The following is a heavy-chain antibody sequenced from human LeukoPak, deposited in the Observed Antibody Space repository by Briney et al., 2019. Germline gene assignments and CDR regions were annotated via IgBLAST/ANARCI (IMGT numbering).Heavy chain of an antibody. V-gene: IGHV5-51*01. CDR1: GCSFTSYW. CDR3: ARGSLGSSGYPYYFDY. D-gene: IGHD3-22*01. Sequence: GESLKISCKGSGCSFTSYWIGWVRQMPGKGLEWMGIIYPGDSDTRYSPSFQGQVTISADKSISTAYLQWSSLKASDTAMYYCARGSLGSSGYPYYFDYWGQGTLVTVSS. CDR2: IYPGDSDT. J-gene: IGHJ4*02.